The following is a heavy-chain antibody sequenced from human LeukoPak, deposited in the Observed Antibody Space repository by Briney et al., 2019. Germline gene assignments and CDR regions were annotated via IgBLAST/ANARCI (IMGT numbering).Heavy chain of an antibody. CDR1: GGSISSSSYY. CDR3: AALGVVVVKDYFDY. Sequence: SETLSLTCTVSGGSISSSSYYWGWIRQPPGKGLEWIGSIYYSGSTYYHPSLKSRVTISVDTSKNQFSLKLSSVTAADTAVYYCAALGVVVVKDYFDYWGQGTLVTVSS. J-gene: IGHJ4*02. CDR2: IYYSGST. D-gene: IGHD2-15*01. V-gene: IGHV4-39*01.